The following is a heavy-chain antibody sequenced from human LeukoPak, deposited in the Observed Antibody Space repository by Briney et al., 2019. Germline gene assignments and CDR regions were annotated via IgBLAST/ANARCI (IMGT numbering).Heavy chain of an antibody. J-gene: IGHJ3*02. CDR3: ARYGGPRVHDAFDI. CDR1: GFTFRSHA. D-gene: IGHD4-23*01. Sequence: PGGSLRLSCAASGFTFRSHAMHWVRQAPGKGLEWVSSISSSSSYIYYADSVKGRFTISRDNAKNSLYLQMNSLRAEDTAVYYCARYGGPRVHDAFDIWGQGTMVTVSS. V-gene: IGHV3-21*01. CDR2: ISSSSSYI.